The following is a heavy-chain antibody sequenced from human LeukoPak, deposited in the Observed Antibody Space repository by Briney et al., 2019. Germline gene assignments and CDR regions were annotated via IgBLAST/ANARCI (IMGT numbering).Heavy chain of an antibody. V-gene: IGHV1-69*13. Sequence: SVNVSCKASGGTFSSYAISWVRQAPGQGLEWMGGIIPIFGTANYAQKFQGRVTITADESTSTAYMELCSLRSEDTAVYYCARDLYGYNPAGAFDIWGQGTMVTVSS. CDR3: ARDLYGYNPAGAFDI. CDR1: GGTFSSYA. J-gene: IGHJ3*02. CDR2: IIPIFGTA. D-gene: IGHD5-24*01.